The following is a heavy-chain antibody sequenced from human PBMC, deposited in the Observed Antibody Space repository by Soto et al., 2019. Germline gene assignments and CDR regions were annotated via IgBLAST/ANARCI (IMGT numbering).Heavy chain of an antibody. CDR1: GFAVGVNY. D-gene: IGHD6-19*01. CDR2: LYSGGNT. J-gene: IGHJ4*02. CDR3: ARESSGWFPDY. Sequence: EVQLVESGGDLIQPGGSLRLSCAASGFAVGVNYMTWVRQAPGKGLEWVSVLYSGGNTYYADSVKGRFTISRDNSKNTLYLQMNSLRVEDTAVYYCARESSGWFPDYWGQGTLVTVSS. V-gene: IGHV3-53*01.